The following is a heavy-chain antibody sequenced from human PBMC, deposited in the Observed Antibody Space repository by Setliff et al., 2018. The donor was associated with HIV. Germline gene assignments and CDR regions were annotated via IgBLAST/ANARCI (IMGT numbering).Heavy chain of an antibody. CDR1: GGSISGHY. V-gene: IGHV4-4*09. Sequence: PSETLSLTCTVSGGSISGHYWSWIRQSPGRGLEWIGFIFSSGSTKYNPSLQSRVTMSIDTSKNQFSLKLTSVTAADTAVYYCARRIDNSGSFPDKNWFETWGQGSLVTVSS. J-gene: IGHJ5*02. CDR3: ARRIDNSGSFPDKNWFET. CDR2: IFSSGST. D-gene: IGHD3-10*01.